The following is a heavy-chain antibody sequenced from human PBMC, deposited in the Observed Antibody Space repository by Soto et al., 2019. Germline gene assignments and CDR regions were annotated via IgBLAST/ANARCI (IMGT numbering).Heavy chain of an antibody. J-gene: IGHJ4*02. CDR3: ARGGGYSYGWTFDY. D-gene: IGHD5-18*01. CDR1: GGTFSSYA. CDR2: IIPIFGTA. Sequence: ASVKVSCKASGGTFSSYAISWVRQAPGQGLEWMGGIIPIFGTANYAQKFQGRVTITADESTSTAYMELSSLRSEDTAVYYCARGGGYSYGWTFDYWGQGTLVTVSS. V-gene: IGHV1-69*13.